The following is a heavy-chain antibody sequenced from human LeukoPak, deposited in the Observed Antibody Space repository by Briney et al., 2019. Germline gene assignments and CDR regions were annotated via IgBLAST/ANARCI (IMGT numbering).Heavy chain of an antibody. J-gene: IGHJ4*02. D-gene: IGHD2-21*01. CDR2: ISAYNGNT. Sequence: ASVKVSCKASGYTFTSYGISWVRQAPGQGLEWMGWISAYNGNTNYAQKLQGGVTMTTDTSTSTAYMELRSLRSDDTAVYYCARVLDWFPSPGGGFDYWGQGTLVTVSS. CDR1: GYTFTSYG. V-gene: IGHV1-18*01. CDR3: ARVLDWFPSPGGGFDY.